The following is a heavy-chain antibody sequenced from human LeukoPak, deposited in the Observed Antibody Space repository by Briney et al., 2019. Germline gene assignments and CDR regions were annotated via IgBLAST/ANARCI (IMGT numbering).Heavy chain of an antibody. J-gene: IGHJ2*01. CDR1: GGSISSYY. D-gene: IGHD6-19*01. CDR3: ARGGLAGVYWSFDP. CDR2: IYTSGST. V-gene: IGHV4-4*07. Sequence: SETLFLTCTVSGGSISSYYWSWIRQPAGKGLEWIGRIYTSGSTNYNPSLKSRVTMSVDTSKNQFSLKLSSVTAADTAVYYCARGGLAGVYWSFDPWGRSTLVTVSS.